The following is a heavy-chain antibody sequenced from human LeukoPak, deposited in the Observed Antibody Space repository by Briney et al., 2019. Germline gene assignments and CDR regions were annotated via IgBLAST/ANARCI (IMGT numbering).Heavy chain of an antibody. Sequence: PGGSLRHSCAAPGFTFSNYAIHTVRQAPGKGLEWVAFIRYHGRNKYYADTVKGRVTISRDNSKNTLYLQMNSLRAEDTAVYYCARDRTSAVWFGESHYFDYWGQGTLVTVSS. CDR3: ARDRTSAVWFGESHYFDY. J-gene: IGHJ4*02. D-gene: IGHD3-10*01. CDR1: GFTFSNYA. V-gene: IGHV3-30*02. CDR2: IRYHGRNK.